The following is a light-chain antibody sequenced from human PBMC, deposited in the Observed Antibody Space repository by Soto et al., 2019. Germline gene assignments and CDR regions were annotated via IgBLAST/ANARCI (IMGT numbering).Light chain of an antibody. CDR1: QSLSSN. CDR3: QQYNNSPLT. CDR2: GAS. V-gene: IGKV3-15*01. Sequence: EIVMTQSPATLSVSPEERATLSCRASQSLSSNLAWYQQKPGQAPRLLIYGASTRATGIPGRFSGSGSGTEFTLTISSLQSEDFAVYYCQQYNNSPLTFGGGTKVEIK. J-gene: IGKJ4*01.